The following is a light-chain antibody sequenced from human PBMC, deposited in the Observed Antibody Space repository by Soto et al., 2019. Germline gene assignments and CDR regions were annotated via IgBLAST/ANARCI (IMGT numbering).Light chain of an antibody. V-gene: IGKV3D-15*01. Sequence: EIVMTQSPATLSVSPGERVTLSCRASQGVSSKLAWYQQKPGQAPRLLIYGASTRATGIPASFSGSGSGTEFTLTISSLQSEDFALYYCQQYKNWPPYTFGQGTNLEIK. CDR3: QQYKNWPPYT. CDR2: GAS. CDR1: QGVSSK. J-gene: IGKJ2*01.